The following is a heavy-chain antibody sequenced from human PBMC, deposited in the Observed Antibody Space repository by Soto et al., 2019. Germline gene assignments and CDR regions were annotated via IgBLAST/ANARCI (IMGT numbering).Heavy chain of an antibody. J-gene: IGHJ4*02. V-gene: IGHV4-61*01. CDR1: GGSVSSGSYY. D-gene: IGHD3-22*01. CDR2: IYYSGST. Sequence: SETLSLTCTVSGGSVSSGSYYWSWIRQPPGKGLEWIGYIYYSGSTNYNPSLKSRVTISVDTSKNQFSLKLSSVTAADTAVYYCARGDNHYDSSGQFDYWGQGTLVTVSS. CDR3: ARGDNHYDSSGQFDY.